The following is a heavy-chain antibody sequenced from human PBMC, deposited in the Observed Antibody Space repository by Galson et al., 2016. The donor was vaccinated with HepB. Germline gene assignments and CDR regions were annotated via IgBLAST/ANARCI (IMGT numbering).Heavy chain of an antibody. CDR2: IRSRLGDYTT. J-gene: IGHJ5*02. V-gene: IGHV3-73*01. CDR1: GFTLSGSA. Sequence: SLRLSCAVSGFTLSGSALHWVRQASGKGLEWVGRIRSRLGDYTTTYAASVKGRFSISRDDSKNMAYLQMSSLQTDDSARYYCTSGFHAPWGQGTLVTVSS. CDR3: TSGFHAP. D-gene: IGHD2-21*01.